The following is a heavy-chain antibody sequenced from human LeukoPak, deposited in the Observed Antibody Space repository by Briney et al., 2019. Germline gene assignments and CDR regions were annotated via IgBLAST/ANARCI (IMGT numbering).Heavy chain of an antibody. D-gene: IGHD3-16*01. CDR3: ARAVGPFDY. CDR2: IWFDGSEK. Sequence: GGSLRLSYAASGFIFSTYGMHWVRQAPGKGLEWVAVIWFDGSEKYYSDSVKGRFTISRDNSKSTLYLEMNSLRAEDTAIYYCARAVGPFDYWGQGTLVTVSS. V-gene: IGHV3-33*01. J-gene: IGHJ4*02. CDR1: GFIFSTYG.